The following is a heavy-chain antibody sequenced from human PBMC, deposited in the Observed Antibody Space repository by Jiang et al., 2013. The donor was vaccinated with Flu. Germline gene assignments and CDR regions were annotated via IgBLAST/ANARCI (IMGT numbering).Heavy chain of an antibody. V-gene: IGHV4-59*01. CDR1: RGSMYNYY. D-gene: IGHD6-25*01. CDR2: IYDSGST. Sequence: GPGLVKPSETLSLTCNVSRGSMYNYYWSWIRQAPGKGLEWIGYIYDSGSTNYNPSLKSRVTISIDTTQNQFSLRLSSVTAADTAVYFCTGSTSSSDLYSWGQGISVTVSS. CDR3: TGSTSSSDLYS. J-gene: IGHJ4*02.